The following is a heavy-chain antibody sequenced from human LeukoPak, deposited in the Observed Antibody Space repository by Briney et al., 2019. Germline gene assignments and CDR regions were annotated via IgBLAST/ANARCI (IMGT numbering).Heavy chain of an antibody. V-gene: IGHV4-34*01. Sequence: SETLSLTCSVYGGSFSGYYWSWIRQPPGKGLEWIGEINHSGSTNYNPSLKSRVTISVDTSKYQFSLKLSSVTAADTAAYYCASSLRGFWSGYFDYWGQGTLVTVSS. J-gene: IGHJ4*02. CDR3: ASSLRGFWSGYFDY. CDR1: GGSFSGYY. D-gene: IGHD3-3*01. CDR2: INHSGST.